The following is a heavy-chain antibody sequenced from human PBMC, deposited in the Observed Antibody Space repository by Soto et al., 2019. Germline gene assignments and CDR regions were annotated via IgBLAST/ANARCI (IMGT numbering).Heavy chain of an antibody. CDR2: IIGSGGST. D-gene: IGHD3-22*01. CDR1: GFTFNSYA. Sequence: PGESLKISCAASGFTFNSYAMSWVRQAPGKGLEWVSTIIGSGGSTYYADSVKGRFSVSRDNSKNTLYLQMNSLRAEDTAVYYCAKDRNYYDSSGYDYWGQGTLVTVSS. V-gene: IGHV3-23*01. J-gene: IGHJ4*02. CDR3: AKDRNYYDSSGYDY.